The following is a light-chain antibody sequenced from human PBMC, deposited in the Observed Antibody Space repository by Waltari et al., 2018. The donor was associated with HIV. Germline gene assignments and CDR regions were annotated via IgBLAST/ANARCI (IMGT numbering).Light chain of an antibody. J-gene: IGKJ1*01. CDR2: EVS. Sequence: DIVMTQTPLSLSVTPGQPASISCKSSQSLLHSDGKTYLSWYLQRPGQPPQPLMYEVSTRFAGVPDRFSGSGSGTDFTLRISRVEAEDVGVYYCMQTVQLSWTFGQGTKVQIK. CDR1: QSLLHSDGKTY. V-gene: IGKV2D-29*01. CDR3: MQTVQLSWT.